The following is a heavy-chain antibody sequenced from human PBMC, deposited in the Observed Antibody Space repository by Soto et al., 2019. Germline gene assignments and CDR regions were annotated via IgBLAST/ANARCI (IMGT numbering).Heavy chain of an antibody. Sequence: EAQLLKSGGGLVQPGGSLRLSCAASGFTFNNYAMTWVRQAPGKGLEWVSAISGGGDTTSYADSVKGRFTVSRDGSKNTLYLQMSSLRAEDTALYYCAKGRGGSGSLTPRVDFWGQGTLVTVSS. CDR2: ISGGGDTT. V-gene: IGHV3-23*01. D-gene: IGHD3-10*01. CDR3: AKGRGGSGSLTPRVDF. J-gene: IGHJ4*02. CDR1: GFTFNNYA.